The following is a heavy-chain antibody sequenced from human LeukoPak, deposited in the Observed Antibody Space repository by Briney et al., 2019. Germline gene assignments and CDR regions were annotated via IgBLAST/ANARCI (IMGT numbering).Heavy chain of an antibody. Sequence: SETLSLTCTVSGGSISSSSYYWGRIRQPPGKGLEWIGSIYYSGSTYYNPSLKSRVTISVDTSKNQFSLKLSSVTAADTAVYYCARQGPYSSSWYEAFDIWGQGTMVTVSS. CDR2: IYYSGST. D-gene: IGHD6-13*01. J-gene: IGHJ3*02. CDR3: ARQGPYSSSWYEAFDI. CDR1: GGSISSSSYY. V-gene: IGHV4-39*01.